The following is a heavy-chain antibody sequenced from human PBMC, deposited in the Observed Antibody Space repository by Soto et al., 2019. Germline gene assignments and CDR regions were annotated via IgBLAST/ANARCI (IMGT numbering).Heavy chain of an antibody. Sequence: PGGSLRLSCAASGFTLSSYSMNWVRQAPGKGLEWISYISGSSSNIYHADSVKGRFTISRDNAKNSLYLQMNSLRAEDTAVYYCARGIPAAEWGQGTLVTVSS. J-gene: IGHJ4*02. CDR1: GFTLSSYS. CDR3: ARGIPAAE. CDR2: ISGSSSNI. V-gene: IGHV3-48*01. D-gene: IGHD2-2*01.